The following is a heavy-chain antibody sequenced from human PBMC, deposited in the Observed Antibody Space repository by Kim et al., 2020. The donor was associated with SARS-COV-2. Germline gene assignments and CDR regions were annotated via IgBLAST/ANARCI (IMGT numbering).Heavy chain of an antibody. CDR3: AREAARPDF. D-gene: IGHD6-6*01. CDR1: GFTFRDYY. J-gene: IGHJ4*02. Sequence: GGSLRLSCAASGFTFRDYYMSWIRQAPGKGLEWVSWISTHSGYTNYAASVKGRFTISRDDGKNLLYLQMNSLRDEDTAVYYCAREAARPDFWCQGTLVTV. V-gene: IGHV3-11*05. CDR2: ISTHSGYT.